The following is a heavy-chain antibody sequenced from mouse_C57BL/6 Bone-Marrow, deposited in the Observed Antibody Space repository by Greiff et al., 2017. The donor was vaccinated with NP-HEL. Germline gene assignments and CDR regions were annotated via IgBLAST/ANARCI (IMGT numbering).Heavy chain of an antibody. J-gene: IGHJ1*03. CDR3: ARDGLRDWYFDG. Sequence: QVQLQQPGAELVMPGASVKLSCKASGYTFTSYWMHWVKQRPGQGLEWIGEIDPSDSYTNYNQKFKGKSTLTVDKSSSTAYMQLSSLTSEDSAVYYCARDGLRDWYFDGWGTGTTVTVSS. CDR1: GYTFTSYW. CDR2: IDPSDSYT. D-gene: IGHD1-1*01. V-gene: IGHV1-69*01.